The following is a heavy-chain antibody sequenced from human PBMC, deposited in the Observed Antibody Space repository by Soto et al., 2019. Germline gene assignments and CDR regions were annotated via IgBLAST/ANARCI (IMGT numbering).Heavy chain of an antibody. CDR2: ISGSGGST. CDR3: AKWDSSSSDYYYYGMDV. CDR1: GFTXSSYA. Sequence: GSLRLSCAASGFTXSSYAMSWVRQAPGKGLEWVSAISGSGGSTYYADSVKGRFTISRDNSKNTLYLQMNSLRAEDTAVYYCAKWDSSSSDYYYYGMDVWGQGTTVTVSS. V-gene: IGHV3-23*01. D-gene: IGHD6-6*01. J-gene: IGHJ6*02.